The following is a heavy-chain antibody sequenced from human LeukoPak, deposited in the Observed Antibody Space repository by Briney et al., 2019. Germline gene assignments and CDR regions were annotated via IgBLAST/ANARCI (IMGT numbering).Heavy chain of an antibody. CDR2: INHGGFT. CDR3: ARSHLWPSGTFDI. CDR1: GASLSGYY. Sequence: SETLSLTCAVSGASLSGYYWSWIRQSPGKGLEWIGEINHGGFTNYKPSLKSRVTISVDTSRNQIALRLSSLTAADTAVYFCARSHLWPSGTFDIWGQGTVVAVSS. D-gene: IGHD5-18*01. J-gene: IGHJ3*02. V-gene: IGHV4-34*01.